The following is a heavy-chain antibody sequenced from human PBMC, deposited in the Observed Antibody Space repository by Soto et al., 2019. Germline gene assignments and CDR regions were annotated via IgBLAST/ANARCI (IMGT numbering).Heavy chain of an antibody. CDR2: INHSGST. CDR1: GGSFSGYY. Sequence: SETLSLTCAVYGGSFSGYYWTWIRQPPGTGLEWIGEINHSGSTNYNPSLKSRFTISRDNSKNTLYLQMNSLRIEDTAVYYCARELERVFDYWGQGTLVTVSS. J-gene: IGHJ4*02. V-gene: IGHV4-34*01. CDR3: ARELERVFDY. D-gene: IGHD1-1*01.